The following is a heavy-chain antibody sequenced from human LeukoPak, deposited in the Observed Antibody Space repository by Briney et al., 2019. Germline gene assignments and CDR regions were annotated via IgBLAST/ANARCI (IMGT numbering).Heavy chain of an antibody. CDR2: IYYSGST. J-gene: IGHJ4*02. D-gene: IGHD6-19*01. V-gene: IGHV4-39*01. CDR1: VGSISSSSYY. Sequence: SETLSLTCTLSVGSISSSSYYWGWIRQPPGKGLEWIGSIYYSGSTYYNRSLKSRVTISVDTSKNQFSLKLSSVTAADTAVYYCARLTWGVVAGFFDYWGQGTLVIVSS. CDR3: ARLTWGVVAGFFDY.